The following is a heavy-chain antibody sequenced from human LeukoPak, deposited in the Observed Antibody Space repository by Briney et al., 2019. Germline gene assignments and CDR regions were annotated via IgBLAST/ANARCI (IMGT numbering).Heavy chain of an antibody. J-gene: IGHJ4*02. CDR3: ARVRAMALDY. CDR1: GFTFSSYE. V-gene: IGHV3-48*03. D-gene: IGHD5-18*01. CDR2: ISSSGSTI. Sequence: GGSLRLSCAASGFTFSSYEMNWVRQAPGKGLEWVSYISSSGSTIYYADSVKGRFTISRDNAKNSLYLQMNSLRAEDTAVYYCARVRAMALDYWGQGTLVTVSS.